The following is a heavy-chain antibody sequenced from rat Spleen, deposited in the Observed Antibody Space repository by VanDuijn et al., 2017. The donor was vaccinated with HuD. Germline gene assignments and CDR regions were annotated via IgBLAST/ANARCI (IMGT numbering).Heavy chain of an antibody. Sequence: QVQLKESGPGLVQPSQTLSLTCTVSGFSLTSFHVSWVRQPPGKGLEWMGVIWGDGSTKYNSGLKSRLSISRDTSKSQVFLKMNSLQTEDTAIYFCTSPFRWFAYWGQGTLVTVSS. V-gene: IGHV2-13*01. CDR3: TSPFRWFAY. CDR2: IWGDGST. J-gene: IGHJ3*01. CDR1: GFSLTSFH.